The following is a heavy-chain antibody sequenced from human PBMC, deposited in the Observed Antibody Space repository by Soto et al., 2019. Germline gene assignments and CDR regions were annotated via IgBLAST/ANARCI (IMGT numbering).Heavy chain of an antibody. CDR2: IFYSESV. Sequence: PSETLSLTCAVSGGSISDYCRWSWVRQPPGKGLEWIGEIFYSESVTYNPSLESRVTISVDKSKNQFSLKLTSVTAADTAVYYCARQQWLVLNAFDIWGQGTMVTVSS. D-gene: IGHD6-19*01. CDR3: ARQQWLVLNAFDI. CDR1: GGSISDYCR. J-gene: IGHJ3*02. V-gene: IGHV4-4*02.